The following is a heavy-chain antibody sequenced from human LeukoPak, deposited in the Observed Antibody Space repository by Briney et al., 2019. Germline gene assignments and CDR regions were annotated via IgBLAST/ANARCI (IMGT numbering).Heavy chain of an antibody. CDR1: GFTFRSYP. CDR2: ISGSGGST. J-gene: IGHJ4*02. CDR3: AKGTAMVNN. D-gene: IGHD5-18*01. Sequence: GGSLRLSCAPSGFTFRSYPMSWVPQAPGKGLEWVSAISGSGGSTYYADPVKGRFTISRDNSKNTLYLQMNSLRAEDTAVYYCAKGTAMVNNWGQGTLVTVSS. V-gene: IGHV3-23*01.